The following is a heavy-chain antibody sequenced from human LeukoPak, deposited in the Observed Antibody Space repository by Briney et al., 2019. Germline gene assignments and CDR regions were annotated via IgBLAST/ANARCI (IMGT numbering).Heavy chain of an antibody. V-gene: IGHV4-30-4*01. Sequence: PSQTRSLTRTVSGGSISSGDYYWSWIRQPPRKGLEWIGYIYYSGSTYYNPSLKSRVTISVDTSKNQFSLKLSSVTAADTAVYYCAREEPVVTGWFDPWGQGTLVTVSS. CDR3: AREEPVVTGWFDP. J-gene: IGHJ5*02. CDR2: IYYSGST. D-gene: IGHD4-23*01. CDR1: GGSISSGDYY.